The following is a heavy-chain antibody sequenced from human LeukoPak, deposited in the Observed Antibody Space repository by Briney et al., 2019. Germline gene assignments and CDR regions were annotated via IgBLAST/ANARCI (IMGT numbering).Heavy chain of an antibody. CDR1: GFTFSNAW. CDR3: TTVERWLLSSSPY. J-gene: IGHJ4*02. Sequence: GGSLRLSCAASGFTFSNAWMSWVRQAPGKGLEWVGRIETKTDGGTTDYAAPVKGRFTISRDDSKNTLYLQMNSLKTEDTAVYYCTTVERWLLSSSPYWGQGTLVTVSS. V-gene: IGHV3-15*04. D-gene: IGHD5-24*01. CDR2: IETKTDGGTT.